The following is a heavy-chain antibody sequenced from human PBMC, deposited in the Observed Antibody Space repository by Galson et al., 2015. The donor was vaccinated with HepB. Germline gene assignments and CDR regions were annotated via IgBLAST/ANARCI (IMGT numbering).Heavy chain of an antibody. V-gene: IGHV4-39*01. CDR3: ARLEYSGYYSTPFNY. Sequence: WVRQPPGKGLEWIGSIYYSGSTYYNPSLKSRVTISIDTSKSQFSLKLSSVTAADTAVYYCARLEYSGYYSTPFNYWGQGTLVTVSS. J-gene: IGHJ4*02. D-gene: IGHD3-22*01. CDR2: IYYSGST.